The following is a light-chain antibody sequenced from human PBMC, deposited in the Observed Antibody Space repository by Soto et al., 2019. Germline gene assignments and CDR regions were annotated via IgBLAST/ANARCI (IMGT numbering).Light chain of an antibody. CDR2: GAF. J-gene: IGKJ2*01. CDR1: QPIRTT. Sequence: DVQMTQSPPSLSASVGDRVTITCRASQPIRTTLNWYQQRAGKAPKLLIYGAFHLESGVPPRFSGSGSGTDFTLTIDSLQPEDFATYYCQQSFNNPPYTFGQGTRLEI. V-gene: IGKV1-39*01. CDR3: QQSFNNPPYT.